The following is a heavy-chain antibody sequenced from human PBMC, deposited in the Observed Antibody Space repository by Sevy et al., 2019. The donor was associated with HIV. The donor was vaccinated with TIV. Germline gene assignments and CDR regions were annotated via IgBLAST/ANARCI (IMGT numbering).Heavy chain of an antibody. Sequence: SETLSLTCTVSGGSISSGDYYWTWIRQSPGTGLEWIGCIYYSGSTYYNPSLESRLTISVDTSKNQFSLELNSVTAADTAVFYCARSMEQQLDAFDIWGQGTMVTVSS. CDR3: ARSMEQQLDAFDI. CDR2: IYYSGST. D-gene: IGHD6-13*01. J-gene: IGHJ3*02. CDR1: GGSISSGDYY. V-gene: IGHV4-30-4*01.